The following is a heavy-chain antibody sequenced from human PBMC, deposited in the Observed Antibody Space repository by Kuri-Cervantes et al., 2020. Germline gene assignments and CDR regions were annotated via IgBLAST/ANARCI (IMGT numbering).Heavy chain of an antibody. J-gene: IGHJ4*02. V-gene: IGHV1-46*01. CDR2: INPSGGST. CDR3: ASHRGASSPFDY. CDR1: GYTFTSYG. D-gene: IGHD6-13*01. Sequence: ASVKVSCKASGYTFTSYGISWVRQAPGQGLEWMGIINPSGGSTSYAQKFQGRVTMTRDTSTSTVYMELSSLRSEDTAVYYCASHRGASSPFDYWGQGTPVTVSS.